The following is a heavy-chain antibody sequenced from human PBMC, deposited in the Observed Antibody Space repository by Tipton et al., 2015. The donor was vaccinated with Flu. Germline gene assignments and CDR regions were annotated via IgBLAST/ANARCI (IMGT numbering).Heavy chain of an antibody. D-gene: IGHD2-15*01. CDR2: INSDGSST. CDR3: AREGCSGGSCYSSVYFDL. CDR1: GFTFSSYW. J-gene: IGHJ2*01. V-gene: IGHV3-74*01. Sequence: SLRLSCAASGFTFSSYWMHWVRQAPGKGLVWVSRINSDGSSTSYADSVKGRFTISRDNAKNTLYLQMNSLRAEDTAVYYCAREGCSGGSCYSSVYFDLWGRGTLVTVSS.